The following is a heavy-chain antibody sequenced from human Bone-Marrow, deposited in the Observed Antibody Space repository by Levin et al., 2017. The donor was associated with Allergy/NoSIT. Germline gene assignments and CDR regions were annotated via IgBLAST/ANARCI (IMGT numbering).Heavy chain of an antibody. Sequence: PSETLSLTCILSGVSISRHWWSWIRQPPGKGLEWIGFIYYTGSSGYNPSPRSRVFISVDTSTNQFSLKLTSMLATESAVYSCAERGGGHWGPGILVTVSS. CDR1: GVSISRHW. J-gene: IGHJ4*02. D-gene: IGHD3-16*01. CDR3: AERGGGH. V-gene: IGHV4-59*11. CDR2: IYYTGSS.